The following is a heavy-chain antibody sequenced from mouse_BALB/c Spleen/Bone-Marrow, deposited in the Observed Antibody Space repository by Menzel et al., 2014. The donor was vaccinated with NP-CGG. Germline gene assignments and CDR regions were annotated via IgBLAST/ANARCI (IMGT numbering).Heavy chain of an antibody. J-gene: IGHJ3*01. CDR3: AREEVRRLAWFAY. Sequence: QVQLQQSGAELARPGASVKLSCKASGYTFTDYYMNWVKQRTGQGLEWIGEIYPGSGNTYYNEKFRGKATLTADKSSSTVYMQLSSPTSEDSAVYFCAREEVRRLAWFAYWGQGTLVTVSA. CDR1: GYTFTDYY. CDR2: IYPGSGNT. V-gene: IGHV1-77*01.